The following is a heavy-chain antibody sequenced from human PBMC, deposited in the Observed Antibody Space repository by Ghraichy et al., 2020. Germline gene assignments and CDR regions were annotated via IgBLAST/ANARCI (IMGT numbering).Heavy chain of an antibody. V-gene: IGHV3-23*01. CDR1: GFTFSSYA. D-gene: IGHD2-21*01. J-gene: IGHJ5*02. Sequence: GGSLRLSCAASGFTFSSYAMSWVRQAPGKGLEWVSSLSFNGGSTYYADSVKGRFTISRDNAKNTLYLQMNSLRVEDAAVYHCAKAWGPCGGDPCPSYNWFDPCGQRTLVTVSS. CDR3: AKAWGPCGGDPCPSYNWFDP. CDR2: LSFNGGST.